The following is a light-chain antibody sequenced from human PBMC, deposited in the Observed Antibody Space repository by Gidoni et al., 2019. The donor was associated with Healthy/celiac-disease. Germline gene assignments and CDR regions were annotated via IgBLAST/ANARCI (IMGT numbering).Light chain of an antibody. V-gene: IGKV3-20*01. CDR2: GAS. Sequence: EMVLPQPHATLSLSPGERATLSCRASQSVSSSYLAWYQQKPGQAPRLLIYGASSRATGIPDRFSGSGSGTDFTLTISRLEPEDFAVYYCQQYGSSPPWTFGQGTKVEIK. CDR3: QQYGSSPPWT. J-gene: IGKJ1*01. CDR1: QSVSSSY.